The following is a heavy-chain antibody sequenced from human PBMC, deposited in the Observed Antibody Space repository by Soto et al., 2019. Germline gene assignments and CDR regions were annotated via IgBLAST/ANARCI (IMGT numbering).Heavy chain of an antibody. D-gene: IGHD1-1*01. CDR2: VFYSGST. CDR1: GGSITSRSHY. J-gene: IGHJ4*02. CDR3: ARLKTENYNVDN. Sequence: QLQLQESGPGLVKPSETLSLTCAVSGGSITSRSHYWGWIRRPPGKGLEWIGSVFYSGSTKYHSSLKSRVTMPADTSKNQFSLKLSSVTAADTAVYICARLKTENYNVDNWGQGTLVVVSS. V-gene: IGHV4-39*01.